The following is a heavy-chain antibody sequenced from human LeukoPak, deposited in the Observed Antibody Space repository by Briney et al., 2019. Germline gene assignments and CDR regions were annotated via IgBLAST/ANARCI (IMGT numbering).Heavy chain of an antibody. J-gene: IGHJ4*02. Sequence: GGSLRLSCAASGFTFNSHGMHWVRQAPGKGLEWAALISSDGSQKFYADSVKGRFTISRDNSKNTLYLQMNSLRAEDTAVYYCTKWYNYYDSSGYNDWGQGTLVTVSS. V-gene: IGHV3-30*18. CDR1: GFTFNSHG. CDR3: TKWYNYYDSSGYND. D-gene: IGHD3-22*01. CDR2: ISSDGSQK.